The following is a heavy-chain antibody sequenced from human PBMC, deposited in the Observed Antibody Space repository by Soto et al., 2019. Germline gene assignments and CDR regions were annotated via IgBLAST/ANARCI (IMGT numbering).Heavy chain of an antibody. V-gene: IGHV3-21*01. J-gene: IGHJ4*02. Sequence: GGSLRLSCAASGFTFSNYNMHWVRQAPGKGLEWVSSINGGSTYIYYADSMKGRFTISRDNAKNSLYLQVNSLRAEDTAVYFCARETIKSGYPFDYWGQGSLVTVSS. D-gene: IGHD3-22*01. CDR2: INGGSTYI. CDR3: ARETIKSGYPFDY. CDR1: GFTFSNYN.